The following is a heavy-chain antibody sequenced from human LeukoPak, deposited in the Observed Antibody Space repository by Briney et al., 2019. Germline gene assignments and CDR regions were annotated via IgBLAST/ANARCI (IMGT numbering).Heavy chain of an antibody. CDR2: ISSSGSTT. J-gene: IGHJ4*02. Sequence: GGSLRLSFAASGFTFSTYEMNWVRQAPGKGLEWVSHISSSGSTTYYADSVKGRFTISRDNAKNSLYLQMNSLRAEDTAVYYFASPQYYFDYWGQGTLVTVSS. CDR1: GFTFSTYE. D-gene: IGHD5-24*01. CDR3: ASPQYYFDY. V-gene: IGHV3-48*03.